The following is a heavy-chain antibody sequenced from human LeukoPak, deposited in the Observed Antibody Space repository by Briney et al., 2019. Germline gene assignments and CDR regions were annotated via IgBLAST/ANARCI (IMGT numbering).Heavy chain of an antibody. CDR3: AASIAVAGFFDY. V-gene: IGHV1-24*01. D-gene: IGHD6-19*01. CDR1: GYTLAELS. J-gene: IGHJ4*02. CDR2: FDPEDGET. Sequence: ASVKVSCKVSGYTLAELSMDWVRQAPGKELEWMGGFDPEDGETIYAQKFQGRVTMAEDTSTDTAYMELSSLRSEDTAVYYCAASIAVAGFFDYWGQGTLVTVSS.